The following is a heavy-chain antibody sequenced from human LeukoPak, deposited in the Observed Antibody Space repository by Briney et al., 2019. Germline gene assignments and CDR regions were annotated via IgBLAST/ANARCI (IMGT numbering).Heavy chain of an antibody. CDR2: ISAYNGNT. CDR1: GYTFTSYG. Sequence: EASVKVSCKASGYTFTSYGISWVRQAPGQGLEWMGWISAYNGNTNYAQKLQGRVTMTTDTSTSTAYMELRSLRSDDTAVYYYARDNDFWSGYFFDYWGQGTLVTVSS. J-gene: IGHJ4*02. V-gene: IGHV1-18*01. CDR3: ARDNDFWSGYFFDY. D-gene: IGHD3-3*01.